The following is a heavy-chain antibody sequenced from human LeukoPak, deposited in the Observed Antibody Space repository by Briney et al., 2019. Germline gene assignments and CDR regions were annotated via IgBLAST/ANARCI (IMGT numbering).Heavy chain of an antibody. Sequence: SQTLSLTCAVSGGSISSGGYSWSWIRQPPRKGLEWIGYIYHSGSTYYNPSLKSRVTISVDRSKNQFSLKLSSVTAADTAVYYCARGYYYGSLSGMDVWGKGTTVTVSS. V-gene: IGHV4-30-2*01. CDR2: IYHSGST. CDR1: GGSISSGGYS. CDR3: ARGYYYGSLSGMDV. J-gene: IGHJ6*04. D-gene: IGHD3-10*01.